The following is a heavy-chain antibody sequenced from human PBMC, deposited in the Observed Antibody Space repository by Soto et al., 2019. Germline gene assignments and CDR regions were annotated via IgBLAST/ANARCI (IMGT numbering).Heavy chain of an antibody. CDR2: ISSDGSST. D-gene: IGHD3-3*01. V-gene: IGHV3-74*01. J-gene: IGHJ4*02. Sequence: GGSLRLSCVASGFTLSSYWMHWVRQTPGKGLVWVSRISSDGSSTSYADSVKGRFTISRDNAKNTLYLQMNSLSAEDTAVYYCARGHDFRSGSYTLLFNYWGQGTLVTVSS. CDR3: ARGHDFRSGSYTLLFNY. CDR1: GFTLSSYW.